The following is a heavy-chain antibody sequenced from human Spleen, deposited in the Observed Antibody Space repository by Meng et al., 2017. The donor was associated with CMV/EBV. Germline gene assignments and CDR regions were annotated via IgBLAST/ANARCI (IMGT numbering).Heavy chain of an antibody. CDR3: ARGGSSGHVPSLDY. D-gene: IGHD6-19*01. V-gene: IGHV3-33*08. CDR2: IWYDGSNK. CDR1: GFTFSSYG. Sequence: SGFTFSSYGMHWVRQAPGKGLGWVAVIWYDGSNKYYADSVKGRFTISRDNSKNTLYLQMNSLRAEDTAVYYCARGGSSGHVPSLDYWGQGTLVTVSS. J-gene: IGHJ4*02.